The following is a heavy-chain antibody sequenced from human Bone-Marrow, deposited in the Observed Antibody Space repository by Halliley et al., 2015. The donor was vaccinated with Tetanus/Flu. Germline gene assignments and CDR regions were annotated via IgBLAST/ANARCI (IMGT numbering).Heavy chain of an antibody. CDR1: GDSLSNYY. CDR3: ARVPSGFPYWYFDL. V-gene: IGHV4-59*01. CDR2: IYYSGST. J-gene: IGHJ2*01. Sequence: TLSLTCTVSGDSLSNYYWSWIRQSPGKGLEWIAYIYYSGSTNYNPSLKSRVTISVDRSKNQLSLKLNSVTAADTAVYYRARVPSGFPYWYFDLWGRGTLVTVSS. D-gene: IGHD3-22*01.